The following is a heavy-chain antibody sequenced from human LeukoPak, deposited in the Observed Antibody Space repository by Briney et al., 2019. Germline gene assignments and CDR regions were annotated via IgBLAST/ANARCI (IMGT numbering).Heavy chain of an antibody. CDR1: GFTFSSYG. J-gene: IGHJ3*02. V-gene: IGHV3-30*02. Sequence: QTGGSLRLSCAASGFTFSSYGMHWVHQAPGKGLEWVAFIRYDGSNKYYADSVKGRFTISRDNSKNTLYLQMNSLRAEDTAVYYCAKDLWWFGEFPNVFDIWGQGTMVTVSS. CDR3: AKDLWWFGEFPNVFDI. CDR2: IRYDGSNK. D-gene: IGHD3-10*01.